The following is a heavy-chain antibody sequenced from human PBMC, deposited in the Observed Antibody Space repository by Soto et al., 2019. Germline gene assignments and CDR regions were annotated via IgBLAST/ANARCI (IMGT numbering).Heavy chain of an antibody. CDR3: PRGERNDFWSGYYTVFWFDP. CDR2: INHSGGT. Sequence: QVQLQQWGAGLLKPSETLSLTCAVYGGSFSGYYWSWIRQPPGKGLEWIGEINHSGGTNYNPSLKSRVHIAVDTSKNQFALKLSSVTAADTAVYYCPRGERNDFWSGYYTVFWFDPWGQGTLVTVSS. V-gene: IGHV4-34*01. J-gene: IGHJ5*02. D-gene: IGHD3-3*01. CDR1: GGSFSGYY.